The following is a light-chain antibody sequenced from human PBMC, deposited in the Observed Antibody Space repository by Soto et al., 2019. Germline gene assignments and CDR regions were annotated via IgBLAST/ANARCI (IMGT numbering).Light chain of an antibody. V-gene: IGKV3-20*01. J-gene: IGKJ1*01. Sequence: GVTQSAGTLSLYLGERATLSCRASHSFSSSYLAWYQQKPGQPPRLLIYGASSRATGIPDRFSGSGSGTDFTLTIGRLEPEDFAVYYCQQYGNSPGTFGQGTKVDIK. CDR2: GAS. CDR1: HSFSSSY. CDR3: QQYGNSPGT.